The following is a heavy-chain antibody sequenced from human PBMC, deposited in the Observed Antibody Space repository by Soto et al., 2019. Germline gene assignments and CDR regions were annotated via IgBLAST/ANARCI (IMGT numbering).Heavy chain of an antibody. V-gene: IGHV4-31*01. CDR3: ARDTSDAFDI. Sequence: QVQLQESGPGLVKPSQTLSLTCTVSGGSISSGGYYWSWIRQHPGKGLEWIGYIYYSGSTYYNPSLKXXVXIXVDTSKNQFSLKLSSVTAADTAVYYCARDTSDAFDIWGQGTMVTVSS. J-gene: IGHJ3*02. CDR1: GGSISSGGYY. CDR2: IYYSGST.